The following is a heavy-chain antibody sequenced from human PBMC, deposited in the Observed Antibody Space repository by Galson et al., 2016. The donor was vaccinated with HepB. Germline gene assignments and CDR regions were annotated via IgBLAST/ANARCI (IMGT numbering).Heavy chain of an antibody. CDR3: ARVVVGSYSSAWFDAFDI. CDR2: ITSDGRPT. J-gene: IGHJ3*02. CDR1: GFTFSSYW. V-gene: IGHV3-74*01. D-gene: IGHD6-19*01. Sequence: SLRLSCAASGFTFSSYWMHWVRQAPGKEPVWVSRITSDGRPTGYESSVRGRFTISRDNAKNTLYLQMNSLRAEDTAAYYCARVVVGSYSSAWFDAFDIWGQGTMVTVSS.